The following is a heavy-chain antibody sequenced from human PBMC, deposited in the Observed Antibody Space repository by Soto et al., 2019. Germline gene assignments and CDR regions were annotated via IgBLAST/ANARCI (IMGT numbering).Heavy chain of an antibody. D-gene: IGHD6-6*01. J-gene: IGHJ6*02. CDR3: AKDISYSSSSHGMDV. CDR1: GFTFDDYT. Sequence: PGGSLRLSCAASGFTFDDYTMHWVRQAPGKGLEWVSLISWDGGSTYYADSVKGRFTISGDNSKNSLYLQMNSLRTEDTALYYCAKDISYSSSSHGMDVWGQGTTVTVSS. CDR2: ISWDGGST. V-gene: IGHV3-43*01.